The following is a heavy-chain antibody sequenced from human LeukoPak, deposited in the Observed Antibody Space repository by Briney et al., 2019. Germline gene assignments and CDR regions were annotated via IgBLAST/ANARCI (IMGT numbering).Heavy chain of an antibody. CDR3: AKAGSSGWYYAFDI. D-gene: IGHD6-19*01. J-gene: IGHJ3*02. CDR1: GFTFSSYG. V-gene: IGHV3-30*02. CDR2: IRYDGSNK. Sequence: GGSLRLSCAASGFTFSSYGMHWVRQAPGKGLEWVAFIRYDGSNKYYADSVKGRFTISRDNSKNTLYLQMNSLRAEDTAVYYCAKAGSSGWYYAFDIWGQGTMVTVSS.